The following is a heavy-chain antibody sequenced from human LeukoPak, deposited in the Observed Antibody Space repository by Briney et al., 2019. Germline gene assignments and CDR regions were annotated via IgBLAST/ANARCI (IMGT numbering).Heavy chain of an antibody. Sequence: PSETLSLTFTVSGGSISSSSYYWGWIRQPPGKGLEWIGSIYYSGSTYYNPSLKSRVTISVDTSKNQFSLKLSSVTAADTAVYYCAARYFAWFDPWGQGTLVTVSS. D-gene: IGHD2/OR15-2a*01. CDR1: GGSISSSSYY. CDR2: IYYSGST. CDR3: AARYFAWFDP. J-gene: IGHJ5*02. V-gene: IGHV4-39*07.